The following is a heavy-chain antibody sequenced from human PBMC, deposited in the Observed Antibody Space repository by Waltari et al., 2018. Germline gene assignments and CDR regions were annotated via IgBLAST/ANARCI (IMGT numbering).Heavy chain of an antibody. J-gene: IGHJ4*02. CDR1: GFPFSSYS. CDR3: AKGGGWLQDY. Sequence: EVQLVESGGGLAQPGGSLRLSCVASGFPFSSYSRHWVRQAPGKGLVGVSRINSDGSTTNYADSVKGRFTISRDNAKNTLYLQMNSLRAEDTAVYYCAKGGGWLQDYWGQGTLVTVSS. V-gene: IGHV3-74*01. D-gene: IGHD5-12*01. CDR2: INSDGSTT.